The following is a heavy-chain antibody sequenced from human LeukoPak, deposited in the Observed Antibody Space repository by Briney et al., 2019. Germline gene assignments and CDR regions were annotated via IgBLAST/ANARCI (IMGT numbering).Heavy chain of an antibody. Sequence: GGSLRLSCSASGFTISVYAMRWVRQAPGKGLEYVSGICAIGGRTYYADSAKGRFTISRDTSKNTLYLQMRSLREEDTAMYHCVKDLYKGDSASWYFFLYCGEGDLVTVSP. CDR1: GFTISVYA. J-gene: IGHJ4*02. D-gene: IGHD6-13*01. V-gene: IGHV3-64D*06. CDR2: ICAIGGRT. CDR3: VKDLYKGDSASWYFFLY.